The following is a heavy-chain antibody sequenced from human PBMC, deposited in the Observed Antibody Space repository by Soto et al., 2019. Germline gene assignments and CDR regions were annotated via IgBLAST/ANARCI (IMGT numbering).Heavy chain of an antibody. CDR2: IYYSGST. CDR3: ARSMSGSYYHY. V-gene: IGHV4-30-4*01. J-gene: IGHJ4*02. D-gene: IGHD1-26*01. CDR1: GGSISSGDYY. Sequence: QVQLQESGPGLVKPSQTLSLTCTVSGGSISSGDYYWSWIRQPPGKGLEWIGYIYYSGSTYYNPSLKXRFTXSXYTSKNQFSLKLSSVTAADTAVYYCARSMSGSYYHYWGQGTLVTVSS.